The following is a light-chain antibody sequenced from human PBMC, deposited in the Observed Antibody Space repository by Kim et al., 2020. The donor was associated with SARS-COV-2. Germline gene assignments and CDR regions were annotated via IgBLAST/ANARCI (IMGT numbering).Light chain of an antibody. J-gene: IGLJ2*01. Sequence: SSELTQDPAVSVALGQTVRITCQGDSLRSYYASWYQQKPGQAPVLVVYGKNNRPSWIPDRFSGSSSGNTASLTITGAQAEDEADYYCNSRDSSGNHRFGGGTQLTVL. V-gene: IGLV3-19*01. CDR2: GKN. CDR3: NSRDSSGNHR. CDR1: SLRSYY.